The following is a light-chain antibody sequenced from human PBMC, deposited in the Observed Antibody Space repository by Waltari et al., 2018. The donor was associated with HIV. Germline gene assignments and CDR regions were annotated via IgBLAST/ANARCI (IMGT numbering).Light chain of an antibody. Sequence: DIVLTQSPDSLPVSLGERATINCISSQSLLYRSNNKNFLACHQHKPAQPPKLLIYWASTREWGLPDRLWRCVSGTEYTLNHNNLHAGYVAIYFCDQYYITAQTFRQGTEVEVK. V-gene: IGKV4-1*01. J-gene: IGKJ1*01. CDR3: DQYYITAQT. CDR1: QSLLYRSNNKNF. CDR2: WAS.